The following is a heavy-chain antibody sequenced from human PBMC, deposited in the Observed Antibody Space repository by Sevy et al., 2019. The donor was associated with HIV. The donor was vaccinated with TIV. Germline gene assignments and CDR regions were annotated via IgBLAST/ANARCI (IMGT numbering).Heavy chain of an antibody. Sequence: SETLSLTCAVYGGSFSGYYWSWIRQPPGKGLEWIGEINHSGSTNYNPSLKSRVTISVDTSKNQFSLKLSSVTAADTAVYYCARVDRASNYYDSSGYYAWGQGTLVTVSS. J-gene: IGHJ5*02. CDR3: ARVDRASNYYDSSGYYA. D-gene: IGHD3-22*01. CDR2: INHSGST. CDR1: GGSFSGYY. V-gene: IGHV4-34*01.